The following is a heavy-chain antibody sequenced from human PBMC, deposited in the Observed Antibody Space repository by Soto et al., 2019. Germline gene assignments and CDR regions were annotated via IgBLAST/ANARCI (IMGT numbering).Heavy chain of an antibody. V-gene: IGHV4-31*03. J-gene: IGHJ5*02. Sequence: QVQLQESGPGLVKPSQTLSLTCTVSGGSISSGGYYWSWIRQHPGKGLEWIGYIYYSGSTYYNPSRQRRVTVAVDTSKNQFSQTLSSGTAADTAVDYCARALRFYGSGSRIDPWGQGTLVTVSS. CDR2: IYYSGST. CDR3: ARALRFYGSGSRIDP. CDR1: GGSISSGGYY. D-gene: IGHD3-10*01.